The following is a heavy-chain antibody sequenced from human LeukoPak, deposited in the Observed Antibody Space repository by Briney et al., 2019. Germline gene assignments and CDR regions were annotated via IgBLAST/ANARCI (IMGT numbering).Heavy chain of an antibody. D-gene: IGHD5-12*01. CDR2: ISSSSSYI. V-gene: IGHV3-21*01. CDR1: GFTFSSYS. Sequence: GGSLRLSCAASGFTFSSYSMNWVRQAPGKGLEWVSSISSSSSYIYYADSVKGRFIISRDNAKNSLYLQMNSLRAEDTAVYYCARGYSGVSGAFDIWGQGTMVTVSS. J-gene: IGHJ3*02. CDR3: ARGYSGVSGAFDI.